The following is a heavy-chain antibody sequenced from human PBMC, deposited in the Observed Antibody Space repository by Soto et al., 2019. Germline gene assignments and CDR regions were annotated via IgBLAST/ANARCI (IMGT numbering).Heavy chain of an antibody. D-gene: IGHD2-2*02. J-gene: IGHJ5*02. V-gene: IGHV4-34*01. CDR1: GGSFSGYY. CDR3: ARSPHCSSTSCYMSGAFDP. CDR2: INHSGST. Sequence: SETLSLTCAVYGGSFSGYYWSWIRQPPGKGLEWIGEINHSGSTNYNPSLKSRVTISVGTSKNQFSLKLGSVTAADTAVYYCARSPHCSSTSCYMSGAFDPWGQGTLVTVPS.